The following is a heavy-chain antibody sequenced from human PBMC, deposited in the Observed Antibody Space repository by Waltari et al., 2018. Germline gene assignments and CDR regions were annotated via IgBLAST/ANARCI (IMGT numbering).Heavy chain of an antibody. Sequence: QLQLQESGPGLVKPSETLSLTCTVSGGSISSSSYYWGWIRQPPGKGLEWIGSIYYSGTTYYNPSLKSRVTISVDTSKNQFSLKLSSVTAADTAVYYCARVQVVAATYFDYWGQGTLVTVSS. CDR3: ARVQVVAATYFDY. V-gene: IGHV4-39*07. CDR1: GGSISSSSYY. CDR2: IYYSGTT. J-gene: IGHJ4*02. D-gene: IGHD2-15*01.